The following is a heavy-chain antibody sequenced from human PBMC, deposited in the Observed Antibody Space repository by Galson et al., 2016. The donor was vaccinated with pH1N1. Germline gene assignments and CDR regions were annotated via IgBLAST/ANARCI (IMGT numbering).Heavy chain of an antibody. V-gene: IGHV1-18*01. Sequence: SVKVSCKASGYTFTAYGITWVRQAPGQGLAWMGRISAINASPSYAQKFQGRVTMTSDPSTNTAYMELRSLRSDDTAVYYCARTAAAAYFDYWGQGTLITVSS. J-gene: IGHJ4*02. D-gene: IGHD6-13*01. CDR1: GYTFTAYG. CDR2: ISAINASP. CDR3: ARTAAAAYFDY.